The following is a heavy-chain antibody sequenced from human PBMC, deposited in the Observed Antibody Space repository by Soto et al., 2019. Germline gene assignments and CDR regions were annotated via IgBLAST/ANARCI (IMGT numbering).Heavy chain of an antibody. D-gene: IGHD1-1*01. CDR3: AKDQGNFDS. J-gene: IGHJ5*01. V-gene: IGHV3-30*18. Sequence: GGSMRLSCAASGFTFSSYGMHWVRQAPGKGLEWVAVISYDGSNKYYADSVKGRFTISRDNSKNTLYLQMNSLRAEDTAVYYCAKDQGNFDSWGQGTLVTVYS. CDR2: ISYDGSNK. CDR1: GFTFSSYG.